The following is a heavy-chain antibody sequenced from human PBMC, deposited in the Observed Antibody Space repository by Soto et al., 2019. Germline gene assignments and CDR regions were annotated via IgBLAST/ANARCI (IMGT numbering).Heavy chain of an antibody. CDR1: GDTFSGYS. V-gene: IGHV1-69*14. CDR2: IIPLFGTT. J-gene: IGHJ4*02. CDR3: ARDLGSGYDPGEY. D-gene: IGHD5-12*01. Sequence: QVQLVQSGAEVKKPGSSVKVSCKASGDTFSGYSISWVRQAPGQGLEWMGGIIPLFGTTNYAQRFQGRVTSTADKSTRTAYMELTSMKSEDTAIYYWARDLGSGYDPGEYWGQGTLVTVSS.